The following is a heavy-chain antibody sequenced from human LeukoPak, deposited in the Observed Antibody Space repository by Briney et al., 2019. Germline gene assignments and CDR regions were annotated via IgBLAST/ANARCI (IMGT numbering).Heavy chain of an antibody. Sequence: SETLSLTCTVSGGSISSSSYYWGWIREPPGKGLEWIASIHYSGSTYYNPSLKSRVTISVDTSKNQFSLQMRSVTAADTAVYRCARRDTSSRFGRFDPWGPGTLVTVSS. CDR1: GGSISSSSYY. V-gene: IGHV4-39*01. CDR2: IHYSGST. J-gene: IGHJ5*02. CDR3: ARRDTSSRFGRFDP. D-gene: IGHD2-2*01.